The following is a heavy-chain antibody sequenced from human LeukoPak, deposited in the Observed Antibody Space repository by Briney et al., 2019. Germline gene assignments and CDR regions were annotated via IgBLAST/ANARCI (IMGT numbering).Heavy chain of an antibody. Sequence: ASVKVSCKASGYTFTSYDINWVRQATGQGLEWMGWMNPNSGNTGYARKFQGRVTMTRNTSISTAYMELSSLRSEDTAVYYCARDPHKIAAAGRFGYWGQGTLVTVSS. J-gene: IGHJ4*02. CDR1: GYTFTSYD. D-gene: IGHD6-13*01. CDR2: MNPNSGNT. V-gene: IGHV1-8*01. CDR3: ARDPHKIAAAGRFGY.